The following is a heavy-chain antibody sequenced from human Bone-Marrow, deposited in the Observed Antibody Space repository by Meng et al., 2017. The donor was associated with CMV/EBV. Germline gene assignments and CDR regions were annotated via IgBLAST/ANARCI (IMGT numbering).Heavy chain of an antibody. CDR2: IYYSGST. J-gene: IGHJ4*02. D-gene: IGHD7-27*01. V-gene: IGHV4-30-4*08. CDR3: ARGNWANYFDY. CDR1: GGSFSSGDNY. Sequence: SETLSLTCTVPGGSFSSGDNYWSWTRQPPGKGLEWIGYIYYSGSTYYNPSHKRRVTISEDTSKNQFSLKLSSVTAADTAVYYCARGNWANYFDYWGQGTLVTVSS.